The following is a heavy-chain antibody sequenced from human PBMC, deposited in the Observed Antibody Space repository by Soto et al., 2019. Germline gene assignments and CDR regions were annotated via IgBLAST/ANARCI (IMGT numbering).Heavy chain of an antibody. V-gene: IGHV5-51*01. Sequence: GELHNISDQSSGYRFTEYWNSWVRQMPGKGLEWMGIIYPGDSDTRYSPSFQGQVTISADKSISTAYLQWSSLKASDTAIYYCARRGDSSGYMDYWGQGVLVTVSS. D-gene: IGHD3-22*01. J-gene: IGHJ4*01. CDR1: GYRFTEYW. CDR2: IYPGDSDT. CDR3: ARRGDSSGYMDY.